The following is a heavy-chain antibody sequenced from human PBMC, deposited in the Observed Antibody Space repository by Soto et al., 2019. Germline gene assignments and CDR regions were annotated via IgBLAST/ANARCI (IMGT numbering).Heavy chain of an antibody. CDR1: GGTFSSYA. J-gene: IGHJ6*02. CDR2: IIPIFGTA. V-gene: IGHV1-69*13. Sequence: GASVKVSCKASGGTFSSYAISWVRKAPGQGLEWMGGIIPIFGTANYAQKFQGRVTITADESTSTAYMELSSLRSEDTAVYYCARSVATPYYYYYYGMDVWGQGTTVTVSS. CDR3: ARSVATPYYYYYYGMDV. D-gene: IGHD2-15*01.